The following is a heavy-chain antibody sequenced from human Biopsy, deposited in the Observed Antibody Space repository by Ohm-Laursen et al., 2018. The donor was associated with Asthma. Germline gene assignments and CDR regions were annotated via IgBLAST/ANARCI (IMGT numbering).Heavy chain of an antibody. V-gene: IGHV3-30*18. CDR1: GFTFRNFG. CDR3: AKDVFPGWELRRGPDY. CDR2: ITYDGSKT. Sequence: SLRLSCAAPGFTFRNFGMHWVRQAPGKGLEWVALITYDGSKTIYGDSVRGRFTVSRDSSTNTLYLQMNSLRAEDTAVYYCAKDVFPGWELRRGPDYWGQGTLVTVSS. D-gene: IGHD1-26*01. J-gene: IGHJ4*02.